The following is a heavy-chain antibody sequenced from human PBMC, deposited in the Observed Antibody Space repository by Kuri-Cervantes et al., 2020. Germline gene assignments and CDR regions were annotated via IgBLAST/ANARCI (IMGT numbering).Heavy chain of an antibody. D-gene: IGHD5-24*01. CDR3: AKASPVEMATDQSAFDY. CDR2: IRSKAYGGTT. J-gene: IGHJ4*02. Sequence: GGSLRLSCTASGFTFGDYAMSWVRQAPGKGLEWVGFIRSKAYGGTTEYAASVKGRFTISRDDSKSIAYLQMNSLKTEDTAVYYCAKASPVEMATDQSAFDYWGQGTLVTVSS. V-gene: IGHV3-49*04. CDR1: GFTFGDYA.